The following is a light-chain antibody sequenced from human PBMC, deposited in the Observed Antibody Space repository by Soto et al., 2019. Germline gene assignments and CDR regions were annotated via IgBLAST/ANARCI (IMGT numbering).Light chain of an antibody. CDR2: GAS. Sequence: ESILTQSPCTLSLSPGERATLSCRASQSVSSSSLAWYQQKPGQAPRLLIYGASSRATGIPDRFSGSGSGTDFTLTISRLEPEDFAVYYCQQYHNLWTSAQGAKVDI. CDR3: QQYHNLWT. V-gene: IGKV3-20*01. J-gene: IGKJ1*01. CDR1: QSVSSSS.